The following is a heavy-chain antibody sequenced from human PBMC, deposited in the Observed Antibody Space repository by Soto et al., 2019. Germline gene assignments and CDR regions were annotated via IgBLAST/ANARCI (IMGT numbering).Heavy chain of an antibody. D-gene: IGHD5-12*01. CDR1: DGCIGSGGFS. V-gene: IGHV4-30-2*01. J-gene: IGHJ6*01. CDR2: IFQSGST. CDR3: ASESLSSFFVYCCYAHYYY. Sequence: TLYLTCAVSDGCIGSGGFSWSWIRQPPGKGMEWIGYIFQSGSTYYIPSLKSRVTISVDRSKNQFSLNLTSVTAADTAIYYCASESLSSFFVYCCYAHYYY.